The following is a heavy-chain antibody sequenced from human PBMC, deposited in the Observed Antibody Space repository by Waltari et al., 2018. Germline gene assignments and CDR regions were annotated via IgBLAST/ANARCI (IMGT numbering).Heavy chain of an antibody. CDR3: ARRRPLYAGGLYFDY. D-gene: IGHD2-15*01. Sequence: QVQLQQWGAGLLKPSETLSLTCAVYGGSFSGYYWSWIRQPPGTGLEWIGEINHSGSTNYTPSLKSRVTISVDTSKNQFSLKLSSVTAADTAVYYCARRRPLYAGGLYFDYWGQGTLVTVSS. CDR2: INHSGST. J-gene: IGHJ4*02. CDR1: GGSFSGYY. V-gene: IGHV4-34*01.